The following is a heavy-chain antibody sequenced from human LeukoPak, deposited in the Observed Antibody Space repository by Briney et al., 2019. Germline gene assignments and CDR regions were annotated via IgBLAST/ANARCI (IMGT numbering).Heavy chain of an antibody. CDR1: GGSISSGGYY. V-gene: IGHV4-30-2*01. CDR3: ARGAATYSSSRFDY. J-gene: IGHJ4*02. D-gene: IGHD6-13*01. CDR2: INHSGST. Sequence: PSQTLSLTCTVSGGSISSGGYYWSWIRQPPGKGLEWIGEINHSGSTNYNPSLKSRVTISVDTSKNQFSLKLSSVTAADTAVYYCARGAATYSSSRFDYWGQGTLVTVSS.